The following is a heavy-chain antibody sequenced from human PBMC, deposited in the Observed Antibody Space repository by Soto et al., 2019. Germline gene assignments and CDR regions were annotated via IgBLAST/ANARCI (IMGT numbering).Heavy chain of an antibody. CDR3: ATHSDIAAAGTLDY. CDR2: ISSSSSTI. CDR1: GFTFSSYS. V-gene: IGHV3-48*04. D-gene: IGHD6-13*01. J-gene: IGHJ4*02. Sequence: GGSLRLSCAASGFTFSSYSMNWVRQAPGKGLEWVSYISSSSSTIYYADSVKGRFTISRDNAKNSLYLQMNSLRAEDTAVYYCATHSDIAAAGTLDYWGQGTLVTVSS.